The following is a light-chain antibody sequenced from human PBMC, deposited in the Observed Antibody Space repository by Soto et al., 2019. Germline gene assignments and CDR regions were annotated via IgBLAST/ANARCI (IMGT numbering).Light chain of an antibody. CDR2: GAS. CDR1: QSINRY. Sequence: EIVMTQSPASLSVSPRETATLSCRASQSINRYLAWYQHKPGQAPRLLIFGASIRVTGIPDRFSGSGSGTDFTLTISRLEPEDSAVYYCQQYSRAPITFGQGTRLEI. CDR3: QQYSRAPIT. V-gene: IGKV3-20*01. J-gene: IGKJ5*01.